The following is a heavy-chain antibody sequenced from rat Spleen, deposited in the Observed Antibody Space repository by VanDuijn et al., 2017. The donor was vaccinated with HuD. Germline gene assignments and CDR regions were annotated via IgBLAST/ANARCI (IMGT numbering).Heavy chain of an antibody. CDR1: GFNFNDYW. CDR3: VREAFGVDY. V-gene: IGHV4-2*01. J-gene: IGHJ2*01. CDR2: INKDSRTI. Sequence: EVKLVESGGGLVQPGRSLRLSCAASGFNFNDYWMGWVRQAPGRGLEWIAEINKDSRTIKYTPSLRDKLTNSRDNAQNTLYLQMTKLGSEDTAIYYCVREAFGVDYWGQGVMVTVSS. D-gene: IGHD4-3*01.